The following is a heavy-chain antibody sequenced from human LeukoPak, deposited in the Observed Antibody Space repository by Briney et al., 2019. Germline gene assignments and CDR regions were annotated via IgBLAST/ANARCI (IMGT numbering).Heavy chain of an antibody. Sequence: SETLSLTCTVSGYSISSGYYWGWIRQPPGKGLEWIGSIYHSGSTYYNPSLKSRVTISVDTSKNQFSLELSSVTAADTAVYYCASYILTSIAAAGPPLAEYFQHWGQGTLVTVSS. CDR3: ASYILTSIAAAGPPLAEYFQH. CDR2: IYHSGST. J-gene: IGHJ1*01. D-gene: IGHD6-13*01. V-gene: IGHV4-38-2*02. CDR1: GYSISSGYY.